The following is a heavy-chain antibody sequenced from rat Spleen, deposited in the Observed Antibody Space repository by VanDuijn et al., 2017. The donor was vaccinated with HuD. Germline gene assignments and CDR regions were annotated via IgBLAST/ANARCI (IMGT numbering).Heavy chain of an antibody. CDR3: ARAGNYGGAFDY. J-gene: IGHJ3*01. V-gene: IGHV5-22*01. CDR2: ISYEGSST. CDR1: GFTFSDYY. D-gene: IGHD1-11*01. Sequence: EVQLVESGGGLVQPGRSLKLSCAASGFTFSDYYMAWVRQAPKKGLEWVASISYEGSSTYYPDSVKGRFTISRDNAENTVYLQMNSLRSEDTATYYCARAGNYGGAFDYWGQGTLVTVSS.